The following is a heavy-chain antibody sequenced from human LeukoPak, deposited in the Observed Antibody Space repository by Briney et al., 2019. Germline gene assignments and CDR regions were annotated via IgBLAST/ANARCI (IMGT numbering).Heavy chain of an antibody. Sequence: SETLSLTCTVSSGSISSYYWSWIRQPPGKGLEWIGYIYYSGSTNYNPSLKSRVTISVDTSKNQFSLKLSSVTAADTAVYYCARGISHLTWGQGTLVTVSS. V-gene: IGHV4-59*01. CDR3: ARGISHLT. J-gene: IGHJ5*02. CDR1: SGSISSYY. D-gene: IGHD6-13*01. CDR2: IYYSGST.